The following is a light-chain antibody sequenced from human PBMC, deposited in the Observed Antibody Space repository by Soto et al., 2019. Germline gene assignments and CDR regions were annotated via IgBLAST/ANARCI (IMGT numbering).Light chain of an antibody. V-gene: IGKV2-28*01. CDR2: LGS. Sequence: DIVMTHSPLSLPVTPGEPASISCRSNESLLHSNGNNYLDWYLQKPGQSPQLLIYLGSNRASGVPDRFSRSGSGTDFTLKIRRVEAEDVGVYYCIQPLNRHPTYGQGSKVEIX. J-gene: IGKJ1*01. CDR3: IQPLNRHPT. CDR1: ESLLHSNGNNY.